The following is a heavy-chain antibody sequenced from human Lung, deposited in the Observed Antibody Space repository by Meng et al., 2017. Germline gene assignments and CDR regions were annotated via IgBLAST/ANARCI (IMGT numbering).Heavy chain of an antibody. CDR1: GGSVSDYY. Sequence: QVTVRQGGAGLLKPSGNPSLTCVVSGGSVSDYYWSWIRQPPGKGLEWIGEINHSGSTNYNPSLESRATISVDTSQDNLSLKLSSVTAADSAVYYCARGPTTMAHDFDYWGQGTLVTVSS. V-gene: IGHV4-34*01. CDR3: ARGPTTMAHDFDY. CDR2: INHSGST. D-gene: IGHD4-11*01. J-gene: IGHJ4*02.